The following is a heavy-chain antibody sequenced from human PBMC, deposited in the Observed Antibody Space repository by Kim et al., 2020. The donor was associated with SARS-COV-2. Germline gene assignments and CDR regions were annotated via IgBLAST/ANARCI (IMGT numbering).Heavy chain of an antibody. D-gene: IGHD4-17*01. Sequence: SETLSLTCTVSGGSISSSSYYWGWIRQPPGKGLEWIGSIYYSGSTYYNPSLKSRVTISVDTSKNQFSLKRSSVTAADTAVYYCARRKATTVTTFRQVFWGFDPWGQGTLVTVSS. CDR3: ARRKATTVTTFRQVFWGFDP. CDR2: IYYSGST. CDR1: GGSISSSSYY. J-gene: IGHJ5*02. V-gene: IGHV4-39*01.